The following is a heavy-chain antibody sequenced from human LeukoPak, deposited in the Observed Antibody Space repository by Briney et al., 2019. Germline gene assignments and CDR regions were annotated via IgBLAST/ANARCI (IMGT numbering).Heavy chain of an antibody. CDR2: IYYSGST. V-gene: IGHV4-30-4*01. CDR1: GGSISSGDYY. Sequence: SETLSLTCTVSGGSISSGDYYWSWIRQPPGKGLEWIGYIYYSGSTYYNPSLTSRVTISVDTSKHQFSLKLSSVTAADTAVYYCCTRRGSSGYRGFVYWGQGTLVTVSS. D-gene: IGHD6-13*01. CDR3: CTRRGSSGYRGFVY. J-gene: IGHJ4*02.